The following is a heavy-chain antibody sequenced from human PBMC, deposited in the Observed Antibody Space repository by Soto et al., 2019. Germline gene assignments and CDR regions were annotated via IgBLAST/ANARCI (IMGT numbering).Heavy chain of an antibody. D-gene: IGHD2-15*01. CDR1: GGSFSGYY. V-gene: IGHV4-34*01. Sequence: SETLSLTCAVYGGSFSGYYWSWIRQPPGKGLDWIGEVNHSGSTNYNPSLKSRVTISVDTSKNQFSLKLSSVTAADTAVYYCARDCSGGSCCGGCKYYYYGMDVWGQGTTVTVSS. CDR3: ARDCSGGSCCGGCKYYYYGMDV. CDR2: VNHSGST. J-gene: IGHJ6*02.